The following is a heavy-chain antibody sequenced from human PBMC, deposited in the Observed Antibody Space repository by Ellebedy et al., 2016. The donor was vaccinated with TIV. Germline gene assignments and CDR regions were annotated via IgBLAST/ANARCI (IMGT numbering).Heavy chain of an antibody. CDR3: ARGSHYMKTVVNTSDAFDI. J-gene: IGHJ3*02. CDR2: LDHTGNP. Sequence: MPSETLSLTCAVYGDSLSGSYCNWVRQPPGTGLGSIGELDHTGNPNYNPSLKSRVTISVDTSKNQFSLNLTSVTAADTAVYYCARGSHYMKTVVNTSDAFDIWGQGTRVTVSS. D-gene: IGHD3-22*01. V-gene: IGHV4-34*01. CDR1: GDSLSGSY.